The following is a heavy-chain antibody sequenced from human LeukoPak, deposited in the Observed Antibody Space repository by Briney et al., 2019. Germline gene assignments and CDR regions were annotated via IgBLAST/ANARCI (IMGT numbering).Heavy chain of an antibody. V-gene: IGHV3-9*01. CDR3: AKAPGLSSYDFLDY. J-gene: IGHJ4*02. CDR1: GFTFDDYA. Sequence: GGSLRLSCAASGFTFDDYAMHWVRQAPGKGLEWVSGISWNSGSIGYADSVKGRFTISRDNAKNSLYLQMNSLRAEDTALYYCAKAPGLSSYDFLDYWGQGTLVTVSS. CDR2: ISWNSGSI. D-gene: IGHD5-12*01.